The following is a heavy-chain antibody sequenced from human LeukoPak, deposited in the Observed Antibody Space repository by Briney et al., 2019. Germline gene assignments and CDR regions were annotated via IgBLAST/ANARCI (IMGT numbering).Heavy chain of an antibody. CDR1: GFTFNSYA. CDR3: GKTTVGYSSGRYPGWPVDY. V-gene: IGHV3-23*01. J-gene: IGHJ4*02. D-gene: IGHD2-15*01. CDR2: IFGSGGSP. Sequence: SGGSLRLSCAASGFTFNSYAMYWVRQAPGKGLEWISGIFGSGGSPHYADSVKGQFTISRDNSQEIVYLQLDSLRVEDTALYYCGKTTVGYSSGRYPGWPVDYWGQGALVTVSS.